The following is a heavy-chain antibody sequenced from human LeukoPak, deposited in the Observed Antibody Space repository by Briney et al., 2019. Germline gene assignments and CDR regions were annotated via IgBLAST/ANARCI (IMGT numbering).Heavy chain of an antibody. CDR1: GFTFSNYA. CDR2: ISASGGTT. J-gene: IGHJ6*03. D-gene: IGHD1-1*01. V-gene: IGHV3-23*01. Sequence: HAGGSLRLSCAASGFTFSNYAMSWVRQAPGKGLEWVSAISASGGTTYYADSVEGRFTIARDSSKDTLYLQMNSLRGQDTAVYYCAKGETPGVSSSEYMKVWGKGNPVTVSS. CDR3: AKGETPGVSSSEYMKV.